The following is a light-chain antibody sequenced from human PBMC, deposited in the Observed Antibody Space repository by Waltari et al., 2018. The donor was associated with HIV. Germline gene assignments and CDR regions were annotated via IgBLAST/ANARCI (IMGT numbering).Light chain of an antibody. CDR2: QDT. Sequence: SYDLIQPPSLSVSPGQTATIPCSGDEVGDNFASWYQQKPGRSPVLVIYQDTKRPSGIPERFSGSNSGNTATLTISGTQAVDEADYYCQAWDSSAVVFGGGTKLTVL. J-gene: IGLJ3*02. CDR3: QAWDSSAVV. CDR1: EVGDNF. V-gene: IGLV3-1*01.